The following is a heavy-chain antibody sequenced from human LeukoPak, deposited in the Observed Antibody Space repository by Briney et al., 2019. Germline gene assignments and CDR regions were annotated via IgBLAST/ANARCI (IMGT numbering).Heavy chain of an antibody. V-gene: IGHV4-34*01. J-gene: IGHJ4*02. CDR3: ARLEGMITFGGVIVAPYYFDY. D-gene: IGHD3-16*02. CDR1: GGSFSGYY. CDR2: IDHSGST. Sequence: PSETLSLTCAVYGGSFSGYYWSWIRQPPGKGLEWIGEIDHSGSTNYNPSLKSRVTISVDTSKNQFPLKLSSVTAADTAVYYCARLEGMITFGGVIVAPYYFDYWGQGTLVTVSS.